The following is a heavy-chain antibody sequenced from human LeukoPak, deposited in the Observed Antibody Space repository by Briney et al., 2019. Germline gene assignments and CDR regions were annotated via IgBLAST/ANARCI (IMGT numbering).Heavy chain of an antibody. D-gene: IGHD2-15*01. J-gene: IGHJ6*03. CDR1: GGSISSGGYY. Sequence: TLSLTCTVSGGSISSGGYYWSWISQHPGKGLEWIGYIYYSGSTYYNPSLKSRVTISVDTSKNQFSLKLSSVTAADTAVYYCARVRYCSGGSCYSPYYYYYMDVWGKGTTVTVSS. V-gene: IGHV4-31*03. CDR3: ARVRYCSGGSCYSPYYYYYMDV. CDR2: IYYSGST.